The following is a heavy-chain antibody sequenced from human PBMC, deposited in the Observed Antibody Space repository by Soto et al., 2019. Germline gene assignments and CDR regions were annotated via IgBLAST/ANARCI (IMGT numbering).Heavy chain of an antibody. J-gene: IGHJ5*02. D-gene: IGHD3-3*01. CDR2: IFSNDEK. CDR1: GFSLSNARMG. Sequence: QVTLKESGPVLVKPTETLTLTCTVSGFSLSNARMGVSWIRQPPGKALEWLAHIFSNDEKSYSTSLKSRLTIPKNTSKSQVVLTMPNMALVDTATYSWARPGDFWWFDPGGQGTLVTVSS. CDR3: ARPGDFWWFDP. V-gene: IGHV2-26*01.